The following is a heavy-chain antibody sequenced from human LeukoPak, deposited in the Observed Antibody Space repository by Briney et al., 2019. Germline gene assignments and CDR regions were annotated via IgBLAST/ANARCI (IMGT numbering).Heavy chain of an antibody. CDR1: GFTFSGYE. D-gene: IGHD4-17*01. Sequence: GGSLRLSCAASGFTFSGYEMNWVRQAPGKGLEWVSYISRSGTIISYADSVKGRFTISRDNAKNSLYLQMNSLRAEDTAVYYCAREGGLRLTTRYFDYWGQGTLVTVSS. CDR2: ISRSGTII. V-gene: IGHV3-48*03. CDR3: AREGGLRLTTRYFDY. J-gene: IGHJ4*02.